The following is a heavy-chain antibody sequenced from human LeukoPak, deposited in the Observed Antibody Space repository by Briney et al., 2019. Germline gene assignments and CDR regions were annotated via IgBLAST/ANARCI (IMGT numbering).Heavy chain of an antibody. CDR1: GGTFSSYA. Sequence: ASVKVSCKASGGTFSSYAISWVRQAPGQGLEWMGWINPYSGGTNYARNFQGRVTMTSDTSINTASMELTRLRADDTAVYYCAGGVDYLDSSNCDSWGQGTLVTVSS. D-gene: IGHD3-22*01. J-gene: IGHJ4*02. CDR3: AGGVDYLDSSNCDS. V-gene: IGHV1-2*02. CDR2: INPYSGGT.